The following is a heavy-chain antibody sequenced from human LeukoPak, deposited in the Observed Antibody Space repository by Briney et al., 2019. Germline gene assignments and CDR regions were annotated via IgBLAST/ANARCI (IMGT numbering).Heavy chain of an antibody. D-gene: IGHD2-15*01. CDR3: ARGERWFDY. J-gene: IGHJ4*02. CDR2: IYSGGST. CDR1: RFTFSIYP. Sequence: GGSLRLSCVASRFTFSIYPMSWVRQAPGKGLEWVSVIYSGGSTYYADSVKGRFTISRDNSKNTLYLQMNSLRAEDTAVYYCARGERWFDYWGQGTLVTVSS. V-gene: IGHV3-53*01.